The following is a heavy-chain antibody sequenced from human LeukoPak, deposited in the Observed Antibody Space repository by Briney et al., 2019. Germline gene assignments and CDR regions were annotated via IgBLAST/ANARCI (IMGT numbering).Heavy chain of an antibody. J-gene: IGHJ4*02. V-gene: IGHV3-21*04. Sequence: GGSLRLSCAASRFTFSSYSMNWVRQAPGKGLEWVSSISSFGSYIYYADSVKGRFTISRDNAKNSLYLQMNSLRPEDTAVYYCAKDDAWLQYGNWGRGTLVTVSS. D-gene: IGHD5-24*01. CDR2: ISSFGSYI. CDR3: AKDDAWLQYGN. CDR1: RFTFSSYS.